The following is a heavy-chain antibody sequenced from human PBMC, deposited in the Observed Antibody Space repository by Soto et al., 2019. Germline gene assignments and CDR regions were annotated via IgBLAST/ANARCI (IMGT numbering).Heavy chain of an antibody. CDR3: ARVYSGSYSDS. Sequence: QVQLQESGPGLVKPSGALSLTCAVSGASIRSNNRWSWVRQPPGKGLEWIGEIFHSGSTNYNPSLKTRVTLSVANSKNQFSLNLSSVTAADTAVYYCARVYSGSYSDSWGQGTLVTVSS. CDR2: IFHSGST. D-gene: IGHD1-26*01. V-gene: IGHV4-4*02. J-gene: IGHJ4*02. CDR1: GASIRSNNR.